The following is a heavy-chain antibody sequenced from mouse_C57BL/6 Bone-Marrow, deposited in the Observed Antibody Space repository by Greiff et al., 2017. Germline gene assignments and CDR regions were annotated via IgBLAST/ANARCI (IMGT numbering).Heavy chain of an antibody. CDR1: GYSITSGYY. Sequence: DVKLQESGPGLVKPSQSLSLTCSVTGYSITSGYYWNWIRQFPGNKLEWMGYISYDGSNNYNPSLKNRISITRDTSKNQFFLKLNSVTTEDTATYYCARDHYYGSSYDWFAYWGQGTLVTVSA. D-gene: IGHD1-1*01. CDR2: ISYDGSN. J-gene: IGHJ3*01. CDR3: ARDHYYGSSYDWFAY. V-gene: IGHV3-6*01.